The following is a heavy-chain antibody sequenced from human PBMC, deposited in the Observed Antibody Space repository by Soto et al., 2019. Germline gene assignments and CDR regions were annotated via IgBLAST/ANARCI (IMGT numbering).Heavy chain of an antibody. D-gene: IGHD3-22*01. CDR3: ARRLCYDSSGFEGGGMDV. CDR2: IYYSGST. J-gene: IGHJ6*02. Sequence: QLQLQESGPGLVKPSETLSLTCTVSGGSISSSSYYWGWIRQPPGKGLEWIGSIYYSGSTYYNPSLKSRVTRSLDTSKTQFSLKLSSVTAADPAVSYCARRLCYDSSGFEGGGMDVWGQGTTVTVSS. CDR1: GGSISSSSYY. V-gene: IGHV4-39*01.